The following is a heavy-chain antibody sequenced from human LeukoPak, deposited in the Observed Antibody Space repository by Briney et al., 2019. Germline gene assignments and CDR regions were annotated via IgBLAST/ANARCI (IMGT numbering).Heavy chain of an antibody. J-gene: IGHJ4*02. Sequence: AGSLRLSCAASGFTFSSYVMSWVRQAPGKGLEWVSALSGSGGDTYYTDSVKGRFTISRDNSKNTLYLQMNSLRAEDTAVYYCAKGRAPNSDLGYCSGGTCYHFDYWGQGTLVTVSS. CDR1: GFTFSSYV. CDR2: LSGSGGDT. V-gene: IGHV3-23*01. D-gene: IGHD2-15*01. CDR3: AKGRAPNSDLGYCSGGTCYHFDY.